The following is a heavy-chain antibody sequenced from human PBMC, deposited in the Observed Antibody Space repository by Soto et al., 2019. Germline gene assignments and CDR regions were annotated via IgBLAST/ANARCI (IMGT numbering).Heavy chain of an antibody. Sequence: PGGSLRLSCAASGFTVSGNYMSWVRQAPGKGLEWVSVIYSGGSTYYADSVKGRFTISRDNSKNPLYLQMNSLRAEDTAVYYCARPGDPGGYCRRTSCPKTYYSYYGMDVWGQGTTVTVSS. V-gene: IGHV3-53*01. CDR3: ARPGDPGGYCRRTSCPKTYYSYYGMDV. CDR2: IYSGGST. J-gene: IGHJ6*02. D-gene: IGHD2-2*01. CDR1: GFTVSGNY.